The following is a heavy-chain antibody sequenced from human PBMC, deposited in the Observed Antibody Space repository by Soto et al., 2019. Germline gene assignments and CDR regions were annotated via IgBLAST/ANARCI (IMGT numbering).Heavy chain of an antibody. CDR1: GGTFSSYA. CDR2: IIPIFGAA. J-gene: IGHJ3*02. V-gene: IGHV1-69*01. D-gene: IGHD3-22*01. CDR3: ARDDQYYYDSSGYPRSGAFDS. Sequence: QVQLVQSGAEVKKPGSSVKVSCKASGGTFSSYAISWVRQAPGQGLEWMGGIIPIFGAANYAQKFQGRVTITADDSSSTAYLELSSQRSEDTAVYYCARDDQYYYDSSGYPRSGAFDSWGQGTMVTVSS.